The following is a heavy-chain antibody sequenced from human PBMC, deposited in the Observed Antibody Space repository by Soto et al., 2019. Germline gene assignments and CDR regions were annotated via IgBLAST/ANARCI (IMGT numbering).Heavy chain of an antibody. V-gene: IGHV3-23*01. Sequence: EEQLLESGGDLVQPGGSLRLSCAASGFTFGQFVMTWVRQAPGKGLEWVSTITGSSGSTTYTESVKGRFTISRDNSKNSLYLQMNSLRADDTAIYYCAKADTGWFAPWGRGTLVTVSS. CDR3: AKADTGWFAP. CDR2: ITGSSGST. J-gene: IGHJ5*02. D-gene: IGHD3-10*01. CDR1: GFTFGQFV.